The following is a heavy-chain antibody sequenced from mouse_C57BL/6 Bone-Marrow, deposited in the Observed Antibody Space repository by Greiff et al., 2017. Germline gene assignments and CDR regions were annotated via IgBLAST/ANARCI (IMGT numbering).Heavy chain of an antibody. CDR2: IYPRSGNT. Sequence: QVQLQQSGAELARPGASVKLSCKASGYTFTSYGISWVKQRTGQGLEWIGEIYPRSGNTYYNEKFKGKATLTADKSSSTAYMQFSSLTSEDSAIYYCARLGGPYFDYWGQGTTLTVSS. CDR1: GYTFTSYG. J-gene: IGHJ2*01. V-gene: IGHV1-81*01. CDR3: ARLGGPYFDY.